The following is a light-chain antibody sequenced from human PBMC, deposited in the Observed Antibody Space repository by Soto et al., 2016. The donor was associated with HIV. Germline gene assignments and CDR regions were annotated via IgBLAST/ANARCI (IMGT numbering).Light chain of an antibody. J-gene: IGLJ2*01. CDR3: QSVDSSGTYVV. CDR2: KDT. V-gene: IGLV3-25*03. CDR1: ALPDQY. Sequence: SYELTQPPSVSVSPGQTAGITCSGDALPDQYAYWYQQKPGQAPVLVIYKDTERPSGIPEGFSGSSSGTTVTLTISGVQAEDEADYYCQSVDSSGTYVVFGGGTKLTVL.